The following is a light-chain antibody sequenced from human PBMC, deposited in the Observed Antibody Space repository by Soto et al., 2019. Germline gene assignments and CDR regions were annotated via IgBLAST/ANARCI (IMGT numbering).Light chain of an antibody. CDR1: QVISTS. Sequence: DIKLNQSLSFLSPSIGENVTITCRASQVISTSLAWYQVKPGKAPKLLIYAASTLESGVPSRFSATVSGTEFSLTITSLQPEDFATYYCQELFDSPITFGQGTRLEI. V-gene: IGKV1-9*01. CDR2: AAS. CDR3: QELFDSPIT. J-gene: IGKJ5*01.